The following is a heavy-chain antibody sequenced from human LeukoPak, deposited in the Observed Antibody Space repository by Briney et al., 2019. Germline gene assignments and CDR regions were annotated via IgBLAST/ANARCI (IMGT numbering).Heavy chain of an antibody. CDR3: AKDIAAAAHDAFDI. J-gene: IGHJ3*02. V-gene: IGHV3-74*01. Sequence: GGSLRLSCAASGFTFSTYWMNWVRQPPGKGLVWVSRINSDGSSTTYADSVMGRFTISRDNATNTLFLQMNSLRAEDTAVYYCAKDIAAAAHDAFDIWGQGTMVTVSS. CDR1: GFTFSTYW. CDR2: INSDGSST. D-gene: IGHD6-13*01.